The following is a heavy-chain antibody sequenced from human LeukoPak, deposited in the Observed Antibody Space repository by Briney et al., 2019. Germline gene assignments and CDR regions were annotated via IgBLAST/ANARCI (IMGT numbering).Heavy chain of an antibody. CDR3: ARCLFSGYYYGSGSHNWFDP. CDR2: INHSGST. D-gene: IGHD3-10*01. J-gene: IGHJ5*02. V-gene: IGHV4-34*01. Sequence: PSETLSLTCAVYGGSFSGYYWSWIRQPPGKGLEWIGEINHSGSTNYNPSLKSPFTISVDTSKNQFSLKLSSVTAADTAVYYCARCLFSGYYYGSGSHNWFDPWGQGTLVTVSS. CDR1: GGSFSGYY.